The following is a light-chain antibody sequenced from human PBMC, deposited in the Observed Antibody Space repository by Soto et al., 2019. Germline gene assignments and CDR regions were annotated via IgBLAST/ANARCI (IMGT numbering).Light chain of an antibody. Sequence: QSALTQPPSASGTPGQVVTISCSGSSSNIGSNTVNCYQHLPGTAPKLLIYTDSLRPSGVPGRFTAFKSGTSASLAISGLQSEDEADYYCVAWDDSLNGPLFGGGTQLTVL. V-gene: IGLV1-44*01. CDR3: VAWDDSLNGPL. J-gene: IGLJ2*01. CDR2: TDS. CDR1: SSNIGSNT.